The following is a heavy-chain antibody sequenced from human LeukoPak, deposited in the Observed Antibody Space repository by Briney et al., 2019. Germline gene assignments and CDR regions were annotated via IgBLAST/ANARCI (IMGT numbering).Heavy chain of an antibody. D-gene: IGHD2-2*01. CDR2: INHSGST. V-gene: IGHV4-34*01. CDR3: AREVTASCSSTSCYLNWFDP. Sequence: SETLSLTCAVYGGSFSGYYWSWIRQPPGKGLEWIGEINHSGSTNYNPSLKSRVTISVDTSKNQFSLKLSSVTAADTAVYYSAREVTASCSSTSCYLNWFDPWGQGTLVTVSS. J-gene: IGHJ5*02. CDR1: GGSFSGYY.